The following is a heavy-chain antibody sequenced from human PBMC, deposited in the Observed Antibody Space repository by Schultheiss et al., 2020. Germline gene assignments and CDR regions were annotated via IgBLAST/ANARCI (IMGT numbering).Heavy chain of an antibody. V-gene: IGHV4-59*12. Sequence: SETLSLTCTVSGDSINSYYWSWIRQPPGEGLEWIGYIYYSGSTNYNPSLKSRVTISVDTSKNQFSLKLSSVTAADTAVYYCARGAGTVTTVGADFDYWGQGTLVTVSS. J-gene: IGHJ4*02. CDR1: GDSINSYY. CDR2: IYYSGST. D-gene: IGHD4-17*01. CDR3: ARGAGTVTTVGADFDY.